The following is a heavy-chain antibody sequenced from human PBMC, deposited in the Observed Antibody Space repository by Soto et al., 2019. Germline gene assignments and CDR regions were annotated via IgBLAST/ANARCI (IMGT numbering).Heavy chain of an antibody. D-gene: IGHD2-21*02. CDR2: ICPGYSNI. CDR1: GYIFTDHC. J-gene: IGHJ6*02. V-gene: IGHV5-51*01. CDR3: AIRQYCSGDCTINPDYCSGMAL. Sequence: EVQVVRSGAEVKEPGESLKISCKGSGYIFTDHCIVWVRQMAGKGLEWVGVICPGYSNIIHSPSGQGQVTISADMSISTAYLQWSSLKASDTAIYYCAIRQYCSGDCTINPDYCSGMALGGQGTTVTVS.